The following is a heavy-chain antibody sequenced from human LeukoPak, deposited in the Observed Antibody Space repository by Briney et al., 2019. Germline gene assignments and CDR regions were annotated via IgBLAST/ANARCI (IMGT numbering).Heavy chain of an antibody. J-gene: IGHJ6*03. CDR1: GFTFSSYS. Sequence: GGSLRLSCAASGFTFSSYSMNWARQAPGKGLEWVSSISSSSSYIYYADSVKGRFTISRDNAKNSLYLQMNSLRAEDTAVYYCARDSDSSGWLDYYMDVWGKGTTVTISS. CDR2: ISSSSSYI. V-gene: IGHV3-21*01. CDR3: ARDSDSSGWLDYYMDV. D-gene: IGHD6-19*01.